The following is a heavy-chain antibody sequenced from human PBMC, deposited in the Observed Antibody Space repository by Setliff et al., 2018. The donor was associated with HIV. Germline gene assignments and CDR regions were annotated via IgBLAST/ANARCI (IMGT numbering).Heavy chain of an antibody. CDR1: GGSIRSDSYY. CDR2: IYSSGNT. V-gene: IGHV4-61*02. CDR3: ARGVPLLPPRN. D-gene: IGHD1-26*01. Sequence: PSETLSLTCTVSGGSIRSDSYYWTWIRQPAGEGLEWIGRIYSSGNTNYNPSHESRVTISVDTSKNQFSLKLSSVPAADPAVYYCARGVPLLPPRNWGQGALVTVSS. J-gene: IGHJ4*02.